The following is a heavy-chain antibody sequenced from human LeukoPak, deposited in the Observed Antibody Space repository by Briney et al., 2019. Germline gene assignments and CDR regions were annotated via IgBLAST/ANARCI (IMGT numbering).Heavy chain of an antibody. J-gene: IGHJ4*02. Sequence: PGGSLRLSCAASGFIFSSYEMNWVRQAPGKGLEWVSAISGSGGSTYYADSVKGRFTISRDNSKNTLYLQMNSLRAEDTAVYYCAKEYYDFWSGYPHDYWGQGTLVTVSS. CDR3: AKEYYDFWSGYPHDY. CDR1: GFIFSSYE. CDR2: ISGSGGST. V-gene: IGHV3-23*01. D-gene: IGHD3-3*01.